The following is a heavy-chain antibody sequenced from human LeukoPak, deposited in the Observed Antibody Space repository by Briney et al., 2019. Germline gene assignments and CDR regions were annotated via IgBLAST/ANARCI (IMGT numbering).Heavy chain of an antibody. CDR2: INWNGGST. D-gene: IGHD6-6*01. CDR1: GFTFDDYG. CDR3: AREFHLGYSSSSRPFDY. J-gene: IGHJ4*02. V-gene: IGHV3-20*01. Sequence: PGGSLRLSCAASGFTFDDYGMSWVRQAPGKGLEWVSGINWNGGSTGYADSVKGRFTISRDNAKNSLYLQMNSLRAEDTALYHCAREFHLGYSSSSRPFDYWGQGTLVTVSS.